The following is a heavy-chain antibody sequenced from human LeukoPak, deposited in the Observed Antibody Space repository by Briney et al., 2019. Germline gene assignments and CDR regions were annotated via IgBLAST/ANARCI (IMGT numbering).Heavy chain of an antibody. CDR1: GFTFSSYT. CDR3: VKRDGYKYDY. V-gene: IGHV3-64D*06. J-gene: IGHJ4*02. CDR2: ISGSGDIT. Sequence: PGGSLRLSCSASGFTFSSYTMHWVRQAPGKGLDYVSAISGSGDITKYADSVKGRFTISRDNSKNTLHLQMSSLRAEDTAVYYCVKRDGYKYDYWGQGTLVTVSS. D-gene: IGHD5-24*01.